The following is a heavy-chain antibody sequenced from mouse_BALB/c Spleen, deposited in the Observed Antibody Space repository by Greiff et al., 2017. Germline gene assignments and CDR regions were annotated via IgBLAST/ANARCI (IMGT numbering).Heavy chain of an antibody. V-gene: IGHV2-9*02. Sequence: VKLVESGPGLVAPSQSLSITCTVSGFSLNSYGVHWVRQPPGKGLEWLGVIWAGGSTNYNSALMSRLSISKDNSKSQVFLKMNSLQTDDTAMYYCARDLIYYGSSYVDYWGQGTTLTVSS. CDR2: IWAGGST. J-gene: IGHJ2*01. CDR1: GFSLNSYG. CDR3: ARDLIYYGSSYVDY. D-gene: IGHD1-1*01.